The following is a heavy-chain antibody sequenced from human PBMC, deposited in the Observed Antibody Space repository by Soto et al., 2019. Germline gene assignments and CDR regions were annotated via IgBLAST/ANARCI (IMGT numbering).Heavy chain of an antibody. CDR3: VSQRTTVPPQAYFDY. V-gene: IGHV4-39*01. CDR2: VYYRGRS. D-gene: IGHD4-17*01. CDR1: GGSVTNSSYY. Sequence: SETLSLTCTVSGGSVTNSSYYWGWIRQSPGKGLEWIGSVYYRGRSYSKSSVKSRVTISVDTSKNRFSLSLNSVTASDTAVYFSVSQRTTVPPQAYFDYWGPGALVTVSS. J-gene: IGHJ4*02.